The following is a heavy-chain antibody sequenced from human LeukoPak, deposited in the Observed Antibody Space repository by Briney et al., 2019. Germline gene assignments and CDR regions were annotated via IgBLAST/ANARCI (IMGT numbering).Heavy chain of an antibody. J-gene: IGHJ4*02. D-gene: IGHD5-24*01. CDR3: ARGNGYNYY. CDR1: GASMTNYY. CDR2: IYYSGST. Sequence: SETLSLTCTVSGASMTNYYWAWIRQPPGKGLEWLGYIYYSGSTNYNPSLKSRVTISVDTSKNQFSLKLSSATAADTAVYYCARGNGYNYYWGQGTLVTVSS. V-gene: IGHV4-59*01.